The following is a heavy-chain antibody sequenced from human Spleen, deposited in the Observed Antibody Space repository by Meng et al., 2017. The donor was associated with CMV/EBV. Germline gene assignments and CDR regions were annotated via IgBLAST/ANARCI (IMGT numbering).Heavy chain of an antibody. V-gene: IGHV1-8*03. J-gene: IGHJ4*02. Sequence: ASVKVSCKASGYPFDSYNINWVRQAPGQGLEWMGWVTPKSGDTGCAQKFQGRVTITRDTSISTAYMELTTLGFEDTAVYYCARAGLGSASAFDFWGQGTLVTVS. CDR2: VTPKSGDT. CDR3: ARAGLGSASAFDF. D-gene: IGHD3-10*01. CDR1: GYPFDSYN.